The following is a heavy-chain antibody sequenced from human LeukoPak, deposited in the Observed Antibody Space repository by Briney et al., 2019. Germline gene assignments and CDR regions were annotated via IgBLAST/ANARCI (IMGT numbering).Heavy chain of an antibody. Sequence: QPGGSLRLSCVASGFIFSGYEINWVRQAPGKGLEWVSYISSNGYTKNYADSVKGRFTVSRDNAKNSLYLQMNSLRAEDTATYYCVSPPYYFDSGNYYGGYWGQGTLVTVSS. CDR1: GFIFSGYE. CDR3: VSPPYYFDSGNYYGGY. D-gene: IGHD3-22*01. CDR2: ISSNGYTK. V-gene: IGHV3-48*03. J-gene: IGHJ4*02.